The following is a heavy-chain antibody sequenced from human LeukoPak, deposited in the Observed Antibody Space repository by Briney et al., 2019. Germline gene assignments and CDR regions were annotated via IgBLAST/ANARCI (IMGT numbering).Heavy chain of an antibody. CDR1: GGSISSYY. D-gene: IGHD6-19*01. CDR2: IYYSGST. Sequence: PSETLSLTCTVFGGSISSYYWSWIRQPPGKGLEWIGYIYYSGSTNYNPSLKSRVIISVDTSKNQFSLKLSSVTAADTAVYYCARGGYSSGWYVAPFDYWGQGTLVTVSS. CDR3: ARGGYSSGWYVAPFDY. V-gene: IGHV4-59*01. J-gene: IGHJ4*02.